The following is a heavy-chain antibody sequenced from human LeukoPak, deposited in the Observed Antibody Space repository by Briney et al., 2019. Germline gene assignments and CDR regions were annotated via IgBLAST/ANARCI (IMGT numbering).Heavy chain of an antibody. Sequence: SQTLSLTCTVSGGSISSCGYYWSWIRQHPGKGLGWIGYLYYSGITYYNPSLKSRVTISVDTSKNQFSLKLSSVTAADPAVYYCARDFRMVRGVGWFDPWGQGTLVTVSS. CDR2: LYYSGIT. V-gene: IGHV4-31*03. CDR1: GGSISSCGYY. D-gene: IGHD3-10*01. CDR3: ARDFRMVRGVGWFDP. J-gene: IGHJ5*02.